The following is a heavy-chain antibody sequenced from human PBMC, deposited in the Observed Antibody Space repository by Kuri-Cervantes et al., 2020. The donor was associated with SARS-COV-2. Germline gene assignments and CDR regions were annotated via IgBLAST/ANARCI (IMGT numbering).Heavy chain of an antibody. V-gene: IGHV4-4*02. CDR1: GGSISSSNW. CDR3: AREIGYSSSWYSGSYYYFDY. J-gene: IGHJ4*02. D-gene: IGHD6-13*01. CDR2: IYHSGST. Sequence: SETLSLTCAVSGGSISSSNWWSWVRQPPGKGLEWIGEIYHSGSTNYNPSLKSRVTISVDKSKNQFSLKLSSVTAADTAVYYCAREIGYSSSWYSGSYYYFDYWGQGTLVTVSS.